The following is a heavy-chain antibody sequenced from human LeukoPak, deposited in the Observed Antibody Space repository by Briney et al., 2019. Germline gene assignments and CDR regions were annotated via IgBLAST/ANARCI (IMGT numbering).Heavy chain of an antibody. CDR1: GFTFSSYA. V-gene: IGHV3-23*01. D-gene: IGHD6-13*01. J-gene: IGHJ4*02. CDR2: ISGSGGST. Sequence: GGSLRLSCAASGFTFSSYAMSWVRQAPGKGLEWVSAISGSGGSTYYADSVKGRFTISRDNSKNTLYLQMNSLKTEDTAVYYCARGAYRSSIAAAGIFDYWGQGTLVTVSS. CDR3: ARGAYRSSIAAAGIFDY.